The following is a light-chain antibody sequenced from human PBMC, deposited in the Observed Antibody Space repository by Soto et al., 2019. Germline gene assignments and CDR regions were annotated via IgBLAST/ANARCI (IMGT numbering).Light chain of an antibody. CDR3: SSYAGSNNV. Sequence: QSALTQPPSASGSPGQSVTISCTGTSSDVGGYNYVSWYQQHPGKAPKLMIYEVSKRPSGVPDRFSGSKSGNTASLTVSGLQADDEADYYCSSYAGSNNVFGTGTKLPVL. V-gene: IGLV2-8*01. CDR1: SSDVGGYNY. CDR2: EVS. J-gene: IGLJ1*01.